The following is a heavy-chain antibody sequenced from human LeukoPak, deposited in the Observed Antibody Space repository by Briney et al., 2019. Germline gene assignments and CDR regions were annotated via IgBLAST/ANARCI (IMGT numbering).Heavy chain of an antibody. CDR1: GFTFSSYS. J-gene: IGHJ6*03. Sequence: PGGSLRLSCAASGFTFSSYSMNWVRQAPGKGLEWVSSISSSSSYIYYADSVKGRFTISRDNAKNSLYLQMNSLRAEDTAVYYCARADSSGYYDMDVWGKGTTVTISS. CDR3: ARADSSGYYDMDV. D-gene: IGHD3-22*01. CDR2: ISSSSSYI. V-gene: IGHV3-21*04.